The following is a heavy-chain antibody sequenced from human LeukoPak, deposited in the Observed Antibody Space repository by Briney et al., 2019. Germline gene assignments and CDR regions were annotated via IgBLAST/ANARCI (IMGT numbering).Heavy chain of an antibody. V-gene: IGHV3-30*03. CDR2: TSNDAINK. CDR3: ARVTPNAFDI. D-gene: IGHD4-23*01. J-gene: IGHJ3*02. CDR1: GFTFSNFG. Sequence: GGSLRLSCAASGFTFSNFGMHWVRQAPGKGLEWVAVTSNDAINKYYGDSVKGRFTISRDNAKNTLYLQMTSLRAEDTAVYYCARVTPNAFDIWGQGTMVTVSS.